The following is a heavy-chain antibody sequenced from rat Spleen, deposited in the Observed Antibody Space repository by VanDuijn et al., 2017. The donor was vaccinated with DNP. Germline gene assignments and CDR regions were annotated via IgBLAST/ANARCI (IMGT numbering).Heavy chain of an antibody. CDR2: IWYDGDT. V-gene: IGHV2-16*01. J-gene: IGHJ2*01. Sequence: QVQLRESGPGLVQPSETLSLTCTVSGFSLTTYSFSWVRQSSGKGPEWMGRIWYDGDTAYNSALKSRLTISRDTSKSQVFLKMNSLQTEDTAMYFCARLTDYWGQGVMVTVSS. CDR1: GFSLTTYS. CDR3: ARLTDY.